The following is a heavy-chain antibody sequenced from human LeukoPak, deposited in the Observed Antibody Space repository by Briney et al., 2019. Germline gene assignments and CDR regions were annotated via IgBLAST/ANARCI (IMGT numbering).Heavy chain of an antibody. CDR1: GFTFSNAW. J-gene: IGHJ4*02. Sequence: GGSLRLSCAASGFTFSNAWMSWVRQAPGKGLEWVGRIKSKTDGGTTDYAAPVKGRFTISRDDSKNTLYLQMNSLKTEDTAVYYCTTRLWRDLDGDMFGELNPIDYWGQGTLVTVSS. V-gene: IGHV3-15*01. D-gene: IGHD3-10*02. CDR2: IKSKTDGGTT. CDR3: TTRLWRDLDGDMFGELNPIDY.